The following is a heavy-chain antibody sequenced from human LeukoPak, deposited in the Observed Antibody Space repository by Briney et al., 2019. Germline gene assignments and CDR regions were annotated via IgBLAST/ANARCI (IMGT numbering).Heavy chain of an antibody. CDR3: ARGAYCSSTSCSSYYGMDV. D-gene: IGHD2-2*01. V-gene: IGHV4-34*01. CDR1: GGSISSLY. J-gene: IGHJ6*02. CDR2: INHSGST. Sequence: PSETLSLTCSVSGGSISSLYWSWIRQPPGKGLEWIGEINHSGSTNYNPSLKSRVTISVDTSKNQFSLKLSSVTAADTAVYYCARGAYCSSTSCSSYYGMDVWGQGTTVTVSS.